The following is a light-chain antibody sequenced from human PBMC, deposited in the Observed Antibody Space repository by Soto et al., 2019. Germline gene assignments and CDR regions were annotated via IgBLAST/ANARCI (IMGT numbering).Light chain of an antibody. V-gene: IGLV1-40*01. J-gene: IGLJ2*01. CDR1: SPNIGAGYD. CDR3: QSYDSSLSRV. CDR2: GNS. Sequence: QSVLTQPPSVSGAPGRGFTFSCTGSSPNIGAGYDVHWYQQLPGTAPKLLIYGNSNRPSGVPDRFSGSKSGTSASLAITGLQAEDEADYYCQSYDSSLSRVFGGGTKLTVL.